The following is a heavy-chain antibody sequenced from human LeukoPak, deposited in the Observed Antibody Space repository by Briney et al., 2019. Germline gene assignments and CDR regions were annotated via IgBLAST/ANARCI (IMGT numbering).Heavy chain of an antibody. V-gene: IGHV3-7*01. CDR3: ARDPDSTGTILHDY. Sequence: GGSLRLSCAASGFTFSSYWMSWVRQAPGKGLEWVATIRQDGSQKYYVDSVKGRFTISRDNAKNSLYLQMNSLRAEDTAVYYCARDPDSTGTILHDYWGQGTLVTVSS. J-gene: IGHJ4*02. CDR1: GFTFSSYW. D-gene: IGHD1-1*01. CDR2: IRQDGSQK.